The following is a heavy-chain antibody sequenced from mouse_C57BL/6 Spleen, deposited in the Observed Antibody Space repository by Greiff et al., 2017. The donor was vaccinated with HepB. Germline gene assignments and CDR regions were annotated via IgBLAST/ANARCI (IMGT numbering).Heavy chain of an antibody. CDR1: GFTFSSYA. CDR2: ISDGGSYT. CDR3: ARGGGTWIDYFDY. J-gene: IGHJ2*01. Sequence: EVQLVESGGGLVKPGGSLKLSCAASGFTFSSYAMSWVRQTPEKRLEWVATISDGGSYTYYPDNVKGRFTISRDNAKNNLYLQMSHLKSEDTAMYYCARGGGTWIDYFDYWGQGTTLTVSS. D-gene: IGHD3-3*01. V-gene: IGHV5-4*01.